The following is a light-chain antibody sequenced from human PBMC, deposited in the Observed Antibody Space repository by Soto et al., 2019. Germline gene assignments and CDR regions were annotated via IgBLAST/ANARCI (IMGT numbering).Light chain of an antibody. CDR3: LQDHNYPLT. Sequence: AIQMTQSPSSLSASVGDRVTITCRASQDIRNDVGWYQQKPGKAPKLLIYAASSLQSEVPSRFSGSGSGTDFTLTISSLQPEDFATYYCLQDHNYPLTFGGGTKVEIK. V-gene: IGKV1-6*01. CDR1: QDIRND. J-gene: IGKJ4*02. CDR2: AAS.